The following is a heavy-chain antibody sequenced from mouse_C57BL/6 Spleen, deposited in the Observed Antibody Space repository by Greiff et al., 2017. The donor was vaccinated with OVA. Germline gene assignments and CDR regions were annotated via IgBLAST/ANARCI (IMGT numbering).Heavy chain of an antibody. Sequence: QVQLQQPGAELVRPGSSVKLSCKASGYTFTSYWMHWVKQRPIQGLEWIGNIDPSDSETHYNQKFKDKATLTVDKSSSTAYMQLSSLTSEDSAVYYCARERIYYGNYEEAMDYWGQGTSVTVSS. D-gene: IGHD2-1*01. CDR3: ARERIYYGNYEEAMDY. CDR2: IDPSDSET. V-gene: IGHV1-52*01. J-gene: IGHJ4*01. CDR1: GYTFTSYW.